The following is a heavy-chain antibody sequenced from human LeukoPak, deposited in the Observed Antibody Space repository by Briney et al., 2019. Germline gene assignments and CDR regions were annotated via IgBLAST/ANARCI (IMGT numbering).Heavy chain of an antibody. J-gene: IGHJ6*03. CDR2: ISSNSGGT. Sequence: ASVKVSCKASGYTFTGYYIHWVRQAPGQGLEWMGWISSNSGGTNYAQKFQGRVTMTRDTSISTAYMELSSLTSDDTAVYYCARGVVAATFYYYMDVWGKGTTVTVSS. D-gene: IGHD2-15*01. V-gene: IGHV1-2*02. CDR3: ARGVVAATFYYYMDV. CDR1: GYTFTGYY.